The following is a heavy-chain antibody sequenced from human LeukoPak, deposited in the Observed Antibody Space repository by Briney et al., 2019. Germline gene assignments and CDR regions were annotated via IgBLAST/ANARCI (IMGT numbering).Heavy chain of an antibody. CDR1: GFTFSNYA. CDR2: VSGSGSNT. V-gene: IGHV3-23*01. J-gene: IGHJ4*02. CDR3: AKGPSAYCSGGSCYVSY. D-gene: IGHD2-15*01. Sequence: GGSLRLSCAASGFTFSNYAMSWVRQAPGKGPEWVSAVSGSGSNTDYADAAKGRFTISRDNSKNTLYLQMNSLRVEDTAVYYCAKGPSAYCSGGSCYVSYWGQGTLVTVSS.